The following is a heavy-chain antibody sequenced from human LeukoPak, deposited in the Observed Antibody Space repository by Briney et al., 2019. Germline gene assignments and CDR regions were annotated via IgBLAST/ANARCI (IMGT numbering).Heavy chain of an antibody. CDR1: EFTFSSYA. CDR2: ISGSGEST. D-gene: IGHD3-22*01. Sequence: PGGSLRLSCGASEFTFSSYAMSWVRQAPGKGLEWVSSISGSGESTYYADSVKGRLTIYRDNSKNRLYLQMNRLRAEDTAVYYCAKESGYDSSGYHDYWGQGTLVTVSS. CDR3: AKESGYDSSGYHDY. J-gene: IGHJ4*02. V-gene: IGHV3-23*01.